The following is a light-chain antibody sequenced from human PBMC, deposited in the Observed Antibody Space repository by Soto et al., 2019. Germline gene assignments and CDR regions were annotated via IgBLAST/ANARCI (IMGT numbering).Light chain of an antibody. J-gene: IGKJ4*01. V-gene: IGKV1-27*01. CDR1: QGISNF. Sequence: DIQMTQSPSSLSASVGDTVTITCRASQGISNFLAWYQQKPGKVPKXMIYGASTLQSGVPSRFSGSRSGTDFTLNISSLQPEDGATYDGQKYNSAPLTFGGGTKVDIK. CDR3: QKYNSAPLT. CDR2: GAS.